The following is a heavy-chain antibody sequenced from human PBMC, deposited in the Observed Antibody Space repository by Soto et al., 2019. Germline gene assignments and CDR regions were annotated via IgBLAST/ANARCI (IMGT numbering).Heavy chain of an antibody. V-gene: IGHV3-30-3*01. J-gene: IGHJ3*02. Sequence: GGSLRLSCAASVFTFSIYAMRWVRQAPGKGLEWVAVISYDGSNKYYADSVKGRFTISRDNSKNTLYLQMNSLRAEDTAVYHCAKAYGDYAYAFDIWGQGTMVTVSS. CDR3: AKAYGDYAYAFDI. D-gene: IGHD4-17*01. CDR2: ISYDGSNK. CDR1: VFTFSIYA.